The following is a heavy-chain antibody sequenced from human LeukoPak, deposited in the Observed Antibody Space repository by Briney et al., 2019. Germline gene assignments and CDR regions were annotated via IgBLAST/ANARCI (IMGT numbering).Heavy chain of an antibody. V-gene: IGHV4-61*01. CDR1: GGSVSSGSYF. CDR3: ARNRGYYDNSGFRPTYFDS. J-gene: IGHJ4*02. D-gene: IGHD3-22*01. CDR2: IYYSGST. Sequence: SETLSLTCTVSGGSVSSGSYFWNWLRQPPGTGLEWIGYIYYSGSTNYNPSLTSRVAMSVDTSKNQFSLKLRSVSAADTAVYYCARNRGYYDNSGFRPTYFDSWGQGTLVTVSS.